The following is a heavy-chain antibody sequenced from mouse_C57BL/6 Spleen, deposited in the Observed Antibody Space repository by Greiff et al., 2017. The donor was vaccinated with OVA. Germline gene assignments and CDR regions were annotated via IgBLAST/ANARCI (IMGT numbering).Heavy chain of an antibody. V-gene: IGHV2-2*01. CDR1: GFSLTSYG. Sequence: QVQLQQSGPGLVQPSQSLSITCTVSGFSLTSYGVHWVRQSPGKGLEWLGVIWSGGSTDYNAAFISRLSISKDNSKCQVFFKMNSLQADDTAIYYCARNSRYGSSPYYFDDWGQGTTLTVSS. CDR3: ARNSRYGSSPYYFDD. D-gene: IGHD1-1*01. J-gene: IGHJ2*01. CDR2: IWSGGST.